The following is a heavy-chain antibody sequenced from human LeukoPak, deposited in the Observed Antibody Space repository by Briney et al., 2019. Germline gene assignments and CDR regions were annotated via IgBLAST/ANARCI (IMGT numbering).Heavy chain of an antibody. CDR3: AKVLVSVSANRYYFDY. J-gene: IGHJ4*02. D-gene: IGHD2-15*01. CDR2: ISGSGNST. Sequence: GGSLRLSCAASGLTFSGSAMSWVRQAPGKGLEGVSLISGSGNSTYYADSVKGRFTISRDNSKNTLYLQMNSLRAEDTAVYYCAKVLVSVSANRYYFDYWGQGTLVTVSS. CDR1: GLTFSGSA. V-gene: IGHV3-23*01.